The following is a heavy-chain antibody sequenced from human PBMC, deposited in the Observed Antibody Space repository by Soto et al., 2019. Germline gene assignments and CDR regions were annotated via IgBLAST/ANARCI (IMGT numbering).Heavy chain of an antibody. CDR2: ISGSGGST. V-gene: IGHV3-23*01. D-gene: IGHD1-26*01. Sequence: LRLSFAASVFTFSSYAMSWVRQAPGNGLEWVSAISGSGGSTYYSDSVKGRFTISRDNSKNTLYLQMNSLRAEDTAVYYCAKDGRPHRTLWEEGMDVWGQGTPV. J-gene: IGHJ6*02. CDR1: VFTFSSYA. CDR3: AKDGRPHRTLWEEGMDV.